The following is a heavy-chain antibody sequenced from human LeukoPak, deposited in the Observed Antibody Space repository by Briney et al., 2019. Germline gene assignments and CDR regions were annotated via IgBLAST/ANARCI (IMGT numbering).Heavy chain of an antibody. CDR1: GGTFISYA. CDR2: IIPIFGTA. Sequence: SVKVSCKASGGTFISYAISWVRQAPGQGLEWTGGIIPIFGTANYAQKFQGRVTITTDESTSTAYMELSSLRSEDTAVYYCARDVPGSSWFFLWGQGTLVTVSS. V-gene: IGHV1-69*05. D-gene: IGHD6-13*01. CDR3: ARDVPGSSWFFL. J-gene: IGHJ4*02.